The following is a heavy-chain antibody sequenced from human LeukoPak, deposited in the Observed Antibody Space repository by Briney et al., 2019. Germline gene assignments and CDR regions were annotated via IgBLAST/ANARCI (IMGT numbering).Heavy chain of an antibody. V-gene: IGHV4-61*02. J-gene: IGHJ3*02. CDR3: AGRYNYGATYAFDI. Sequence: SETLSLTCTVSGGSISSSSYYWSWIRQPAGNGLEWIGRIHTSGSTNYNPSLKSRVTMSADTSKNQFSLKLSSVTAADTAVYYCAGRYNYGATYAFDIWGQGTMVTVSS. D-gene: IGHD5-18*01. CDR1: GGSISSSSYY. CDR2: IHTSGST.